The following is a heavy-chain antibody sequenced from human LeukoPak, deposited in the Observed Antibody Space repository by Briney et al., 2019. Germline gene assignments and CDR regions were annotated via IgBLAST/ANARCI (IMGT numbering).Heavy chain of an antibody. J-gene: IGHJ4*02. CDR1: GGSISSYY. Sequence: SSETLSLTCTVSGGSISSYYWSWLRQPPGKGLEWIGYIYYTGSTNYNPSLKSRVTISLDMSKNQFSLNLSSVTAADTAVYYCARGRRRFDYWGQGTLVTVSS. CDR3: ARGRRRFDY. CDR2: IYYTGST. V-gene: IGHV4-59*01.